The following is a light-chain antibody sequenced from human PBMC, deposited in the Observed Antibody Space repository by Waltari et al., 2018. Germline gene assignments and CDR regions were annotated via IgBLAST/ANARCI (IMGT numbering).Light chain of an antibody. CDR1: QSVLYSANSRNY. CDR2: WAS. CDR3: KQYYSTPHS. V-gene: IGKV4-1*01. Sequence: DIVMTQFPDYLAVSLGERATINCKSSQSVLYSANSRNYLSWYQQKPGQPPKVLIYWASTRAAGDPERFSGSGSGTEFTLTISSLRAEDVAVYDCKQYYSTPHSLGQGTKLEIK. J-gene: IGKJ2*03.